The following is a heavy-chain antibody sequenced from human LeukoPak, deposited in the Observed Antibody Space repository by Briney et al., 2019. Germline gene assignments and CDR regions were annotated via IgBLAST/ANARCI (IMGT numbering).Heavy chain of an antibody. J-gene: IGHJ2*01. D-gene: IGHD6-6*01. V-gene: IGHV4-39*01. Sequence: SETLYLTCTVSGGSISSSSYYWGWIRQPPGKGLEWIGCIYYSGNTYYNPSLKSRVTISVDTSKNQFSLKLGSVTAADTSVYYCARSGRDLAAWGRYWYFDLWGRGTLVTVSS. CDR1: GGSISSSSYY. CDR2: IYYSGNT. CDR3: ARSGRDLAAWGRYWYFDL.